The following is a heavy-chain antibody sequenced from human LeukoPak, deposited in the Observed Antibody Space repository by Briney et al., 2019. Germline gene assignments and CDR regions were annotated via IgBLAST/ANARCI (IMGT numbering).Heavy chain of an antibody. V-gene: IGHV3-30*04. CDR3: ARDLYSSGWYPNY. D-gene: IGHD6-19*01. J-gene: IGHJ4*02. CDR1: GFTFSSYA. CDR2: ISYDGSNK. Sequence: GGSLRLSCAASGFTFSSYAMHWVRQAPGKGLEWVAVISYDGSNKCYADSVKGRFTISRDNSKNTLYLQMNSLRAEDTAVYYCARDLYSSGWYPNYWGQGTLVTVSS.